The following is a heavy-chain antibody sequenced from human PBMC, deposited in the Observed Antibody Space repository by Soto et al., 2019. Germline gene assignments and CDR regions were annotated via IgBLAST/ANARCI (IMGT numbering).Heavy chain of an antibody. CDR1: GVAFSSYW. Sequence: PGGSLRLSCAASGVAFSSYWMSWVRQAPGKGLEWVANIKQDGSEKYYVDSVKGRFTISRDNAKNSLYLQMNSLRVEDTAVYYCARRYSSSWSGFDPWGQGTLVTV. D-gene: IGHD6-13*01. V-gene: IGHV3-7*01. J-gene: IGHJ5*02. CDR2: IKQDGSEK. CDR3: ARRYSSSWSGFDP.